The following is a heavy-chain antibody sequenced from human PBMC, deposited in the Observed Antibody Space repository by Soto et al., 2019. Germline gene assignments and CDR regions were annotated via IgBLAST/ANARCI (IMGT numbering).Heavy chain of an antibody. CDR2: IWYDGSNK. CDR1: GFTFSSYG. J-gene: IGHJ4*02. Sequence: GGSLRLSCAASGFTFSSYGMHWVRKAPGKGLEWVAVIWYDGSNKYYADSVKGRSTISRDNSKNTLYLQMNSLRAEDTAVYYCAREIGDSSSRFDYWGQGTLVTVSS. D-gene: IGHD6-13*01. V-gene: IGHV3-33*01. CDR3: AREIGDSSSRFDY.